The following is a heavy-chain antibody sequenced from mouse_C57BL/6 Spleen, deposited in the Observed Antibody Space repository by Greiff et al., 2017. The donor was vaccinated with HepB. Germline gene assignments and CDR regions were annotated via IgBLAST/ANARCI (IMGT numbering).Heavy chain of an antibody. J-gene: IGHJ3*01. CDR1: GYSITSGYY. CDR2: ISYDGSN. D-gene: IGHD1-1*01. CDR3: ARGYYGSSPWFAY. V-gene: IGHV3-6*01. Sequence: EVKLMESGPGLVKPSQSLSLTCSVTGYSITSGYYWNWIRQFPGNKLEWMGYISYDGSNNYNPSLKNRISITRDTSKNQCFLKLNSVTTEDTATYYCARGYYGSSPWFAYWGQGTLVTVSA.